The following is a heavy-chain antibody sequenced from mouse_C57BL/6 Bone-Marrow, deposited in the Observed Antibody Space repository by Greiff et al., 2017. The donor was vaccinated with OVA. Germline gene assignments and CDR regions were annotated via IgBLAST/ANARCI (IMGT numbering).Heavy chain of an antibody. CDR3: ARGGFSYEGFAY. CDR1: GYTFTSYW. CDR2: IHPNSGST. Sequence: QVQLQQPGAELVKPGASVKLSCKASGYTFTSYWMHWVKQRPGQGLEWIGMIHPNSGSTNYNEKFKSKATLTVDKSSSTAYMQLSSLTSEDSAVYYCARGGFSYEGFAYWGQGTLVTVSA. V-gene: IGHV1-64*01. D-gene: IGHD1-1*01. J-gene: IGHJ3*01.